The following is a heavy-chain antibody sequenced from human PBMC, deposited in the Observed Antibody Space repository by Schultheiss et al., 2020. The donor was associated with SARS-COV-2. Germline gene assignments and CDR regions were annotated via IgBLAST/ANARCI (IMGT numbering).Heavy chain of an antibody. Sequence: SETLSLTCTVSGGSISSSSYYWGWIRQPPGKGLEWIGSIYYSGSTYYNPSLKSRVTISVDTSKNQFSLKLSSVTAADTAVYYCARNRVGDYYGSGSYLDYYGMDVWGQGTTVTVSS. J-gene: IGHJ6*02. CDR3: ARNRVGDYYGSGSYLDYYGMDV. V-gene: IGHV4-39*01. D-gene: IGHD3-10*01. CDR2: IYYSGST. CDR1: GGSISSSSYY.